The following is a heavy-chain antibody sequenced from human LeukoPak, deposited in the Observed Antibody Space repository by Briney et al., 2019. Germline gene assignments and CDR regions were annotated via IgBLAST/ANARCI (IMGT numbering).Heavy chain of an antibody. CDR2: IYYSGST. J-gene: IGHJ5*02. Sequence: SETLSLTCTVSGGSISSSSYYWGWIRQPPAKGLQRIGSIYYSGSTYYNPSLKSRVTISVDTSKNQFSLKLSSVTAADTAVYYCARHFYGSWSNWFDPWGQGTLVTVSS. CDR3: ARHFYGSWSNWFDP. CDR1: GGSISSSSYY. V-gene: IGHV4-39*01. D-gene: IGHD6-13*01.